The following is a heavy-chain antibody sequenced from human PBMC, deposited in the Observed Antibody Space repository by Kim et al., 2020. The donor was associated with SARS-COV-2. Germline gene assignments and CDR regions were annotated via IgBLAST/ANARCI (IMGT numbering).Heavy chain of an antibody. D-gene: IGHD3-16*01. CDR1: GFAVSSSY. Sequence: GGSLRLSCEASGFAVSSSYMNWVRQAPGKGLEWVSVIYAGGSTYNAVSVKGRFTIARDNSKNTVYLQMNSLRAEDTAVYYCVRDQRTYFDYWGQGTLVTVSS. CDR3: VRDQRTYFDY. J-gene: IGHJ4*02. CDR2: IYAGGST. V-gene: IGHV3-53*01.